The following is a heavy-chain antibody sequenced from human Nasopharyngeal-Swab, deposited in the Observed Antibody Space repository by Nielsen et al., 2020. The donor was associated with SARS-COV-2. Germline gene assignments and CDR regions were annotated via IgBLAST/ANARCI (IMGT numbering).Heavy chain of an antibody. Sequence: GGSLRLSCAASGFTFTTVWMSWVRQVPGKGLEWVGRIKSKTDGSTRDYAVPVKGRFTIFRDDSKQTVSLQMDSLKPEDTGVYYCAGRDCSGTRCYAYTPSNSGVYHCYYMDVWGKGTTVTVSS. CDR1: GFTFTTVW. J-gene: IGHJ6*03. V-gene: IGHV3-15*01. CDR2: IKSKTDGSTR. CDR3: AGRDCSGTRCYAYTPSNSGVYHCYYMDV. D-gene: IGHD2-2*01.